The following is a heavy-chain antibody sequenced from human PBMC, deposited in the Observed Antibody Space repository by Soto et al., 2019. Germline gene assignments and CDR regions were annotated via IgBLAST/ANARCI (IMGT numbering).Heavy chain of an antibody. D-gene: IGHD5-12*01. CDR3: ARNEATRAFDI. J-gene: IGHJ3*02. Sequence: ASVKVSCKASGYTFSGYYMHWVRQAPGQGLEWMGWINPNSGGTNYAQKFQGWVTMTRDTSISTAYMELSRLRSDDTAVYYCARNEATRAFDIWGQGTMVTVSS. V-gene: IGHV1-2*04. CDR2: INPNSGGT. CDR1: GYTFSGYY.